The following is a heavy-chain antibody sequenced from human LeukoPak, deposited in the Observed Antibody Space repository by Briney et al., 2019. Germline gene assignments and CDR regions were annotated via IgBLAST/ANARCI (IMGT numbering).Heavy chain of an antibody. CDR2: ISWNSGSI. V-gene: IGHV3-9*01. CDR3: AREQEPWIQLWLLQH. Sequence: GGSLRLSCAASGFTFDDYAMHWVRQAPGKGLEWVSGISWNSGSIGYADSVKGRFTISRDNAKNSLYLQMNSLRAEDTALYYCAREQEPWIQLWLLQHWGQGTLVTVSS. D-gene: IGHD5-18*01. J-gene: IGHJ1*01. CDR1: GFTFDDYA.